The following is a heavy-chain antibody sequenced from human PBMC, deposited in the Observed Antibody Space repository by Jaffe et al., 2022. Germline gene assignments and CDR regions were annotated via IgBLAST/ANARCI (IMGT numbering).Heavy chain of an antibody. D-gene: IGHD1-1*01. CDR1: GFSLSTSGVG. CDR3: AHRQGYNWNDHFDY. J-gene: IGHJ4*02. V-gene: IGHV2-5*02. CDR2: IYWDDDK. Sequence: QITLKESGPTLVKPTQTLTLTCTFSGFSLSTSGVGVGWIRQPPGKALEWLALIYWDDDKRYSPSLKSRLTITKDTSKNQVVLTMTNMDPVDTATYYCAHRQGYNWNDHFDYWGQGTLVTVSS.